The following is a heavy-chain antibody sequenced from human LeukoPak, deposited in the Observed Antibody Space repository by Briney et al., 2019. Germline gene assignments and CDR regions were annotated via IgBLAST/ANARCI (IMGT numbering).Heavy chain of an antibody. V-gene: IGHV3-11*03. J-gene: IGHJ3*01. Sequence: PGGSLRLSCAASGFTFSDYYMSWIRQAPGKGPEWVSYISTSGSSTNYADSAKGRFTISRDNAKNSLYLQMDRLRAEDTAVYYCARVPGRYAFDFWGQGTMVTVSS. CDR3: ARVPGRYAFDF. CDR1: GFTFSDYY. CDR2: ISTSGSST. D-gene: IGHD2-15*01.